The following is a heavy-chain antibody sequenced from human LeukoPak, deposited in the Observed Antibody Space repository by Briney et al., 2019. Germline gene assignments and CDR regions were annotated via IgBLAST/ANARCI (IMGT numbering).Heavy chain of an antibody. CDR2: ISGSGGGP. V-gene: IGHV3-23*01. CDR1: GFTFSIYA. D-gene: IGHD5-18*01. J-gene: IGHJ4*02. Sequence: PGGSLRLSCAASGFTFSIYAMSWVRQAPGKGLEWVSAISGSGGGPYYADSVKGRFTISRDNSKSTLYLQMNNLRAEDTAIYYCAKGGYSYGALYYFDVWGQGTLVTVSS. CDR3: AKGGYSYGALYYFDV.